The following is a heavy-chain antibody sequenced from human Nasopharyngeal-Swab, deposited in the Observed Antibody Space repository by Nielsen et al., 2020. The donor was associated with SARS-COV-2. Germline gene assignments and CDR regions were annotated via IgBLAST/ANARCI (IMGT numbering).Heavy chain of an antibody. J-gene: IGHJ4*02. CDR2: INHSGST. CDR1: GGSFSSYY. CDR3: ARGRFTMVRRWAKGAYHYFDY. Sequence: SETLSLTCAVYGGSFSSYYWSWIRQPPGKGLEWIGEINHSGSTNYNPSLKSRVTISVDTSKNQFSLKLSSVTAADTAVYYCARGRFTMVRRWAKGAYHYFDYWGQGTLVTVSS. D-gene: IGHD3-10*01. V-gene: IGHV4-34*01.